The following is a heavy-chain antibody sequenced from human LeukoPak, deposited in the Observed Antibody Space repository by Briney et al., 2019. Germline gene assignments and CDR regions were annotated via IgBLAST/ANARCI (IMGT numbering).Heavy chain of an antibody. Sequence: GGSLRLSCAASGFTFSSYGMHWVRQAPGKGLEWVSYISSSGSTIYYADSVKGRFTISRDNAKNSLYLQMNSLRAEDTALYYCAKSSDYVLRYFDWSLGAFDIWGQGTMVTVSS. D-gene: IGHD3-9*01. V-gene: IGHV3-48*04. CDR2: ISSSGSTI. J-gene: IGHJ3*02. CDR3: AKSSDYVLRYFDWSLGAFDI. CDR1: GFTFSSYG.